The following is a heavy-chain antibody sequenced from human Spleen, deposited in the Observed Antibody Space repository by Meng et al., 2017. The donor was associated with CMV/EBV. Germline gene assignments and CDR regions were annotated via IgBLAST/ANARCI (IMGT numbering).Heavy chain of an antibody. V-gene: IGHV4-34*01. D-gene: IGHD4-17*01. CDR3: ARGVTTASSWFDP. J-gene: IGHJ5*02. CDR2: INHSGST. Sequence: QVRLQQWGAGLLKPSETLSLTCAVYGGSFSGYYWSGIRQPPGKGLEWIGEINHSGSTNYNPSLKSRVTISVDTSKNQFSLKLSSVTAADTAVYYCARGVTTASSWFDPWGQGTLVTVFS. CDR1: GGSFSGYY.